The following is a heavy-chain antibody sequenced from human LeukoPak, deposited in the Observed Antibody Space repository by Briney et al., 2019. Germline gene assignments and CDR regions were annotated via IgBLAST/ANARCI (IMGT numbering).Heavy chain of an antibody. Sequence: ASVKVSCKASGYTFTGYYMHWVRQAPGQGLEWMGWINPNSGGTNYAQKFQGRVTMTRDTSISTAYMELSRLRSDDTAVYYCARGGVYGSGNIDAFDIWGPGTMVTVSS. CDR1: GYTFTGYY. D-gene: IGHD3-10*01. V-gene: IGHV1-2*02. CDR2: INPNSGGT. J-gene: IGHJ3*02. CDR3: ARGGVYGSGNIDAFDI.